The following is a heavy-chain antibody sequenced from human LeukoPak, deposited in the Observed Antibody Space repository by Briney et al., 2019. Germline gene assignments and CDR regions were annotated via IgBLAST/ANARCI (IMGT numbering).Heavy chain of an antibody. CDR2: ISSSSSYI. V-gene: IGHV3-21*04. Sequence: GGSLRLSCAASGFTFSSYSMNWVRQAPGKGLEWVSSISSSSSYIYYADSVKGRFTISRDNAKNSLYLQMNSLRAEDTALYYCAKGLVELELRSAFDIWGQGTMVTVSS. D-gene: IGHD1-7*01. J-gene: IGHJ3*02. CDR1: GFTFSSYS. CDR3: AKGLVELELRSAFDI.